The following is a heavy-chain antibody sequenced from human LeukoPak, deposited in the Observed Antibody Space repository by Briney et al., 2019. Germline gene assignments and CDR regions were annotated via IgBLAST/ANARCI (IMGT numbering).Heavy chain of an antibody. CDR1: GFTVSSNY. Sequence: GGSLRLSCAASGFTVSSNYMSWVRQAPGKGLEWVSVIYSGGSTYYADSVKGRFTISRDNSKNTLYLQMNSLRAEDTAVYYCVRIRYDSSGYDYWGQGTLVTVSS. CDR2: IYSGGST. CDR3: VRIRYDSSGYDY. J-gene: IGHJ4*02. D-gene: IGHD3-22*01. V-gene: IGHV3-53*01.